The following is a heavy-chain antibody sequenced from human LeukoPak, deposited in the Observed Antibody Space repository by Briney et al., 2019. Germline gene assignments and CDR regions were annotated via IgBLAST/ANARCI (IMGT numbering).Heavy chain of an antibody. CDR3: ASSGDYYYYYGMDV. J-gene: IGHJ6*02. D-gene: IGHD4-17*01. CDR1: GGSISSYY. Sequence: SETLSLTCTVSGGSISSYYWSWIRQPPGKGLEWIGYIYYKGNTNYNPSLKSRVTISVDTSKNQFSLKLSSVTAADTAVYYCASSGDYYYYYGMDVWGQGTTVTVSS. CDR2: IYYKGNT. V-gene: IGHV4-59*12.